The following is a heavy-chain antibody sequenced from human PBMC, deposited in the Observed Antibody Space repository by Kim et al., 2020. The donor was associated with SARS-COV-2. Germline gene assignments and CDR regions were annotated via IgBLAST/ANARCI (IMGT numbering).Heavy chain of an antibody. Sequence: GGSLRLSCAASGFTFSSYAMSWVRQAPGKGLEWVSSVTGTGSKTYYADSVRGRFTISRDNSKNALYVQMNILRAEDTALYYCARQRGYDFDMWGQGTMVTVSS. V-gene: IGHV3-23*01. D-gene: IGHD1-1*01. CDR2: VTGTGSKT. CDR1: GFTFSSYA. J-gene: IGHJ3*02. CDR3: ARQRGYDFDM.